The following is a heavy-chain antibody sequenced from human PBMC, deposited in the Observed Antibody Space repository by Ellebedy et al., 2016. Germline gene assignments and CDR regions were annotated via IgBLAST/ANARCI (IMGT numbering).Heavy chain of an antibody. D-gene: IGHD7-27*01. CDR1: GFTFSSYA. CDR3: AKSNWGLFDY. Sequence: GESLKISXAASGFTFSSYAMSWVRQAPGKGLEWVSAISGSGGSTYYADSVKGRFTISRDNSKNTLYLQMNSLRAEDTAVYYCAKSNWGLFDYWGQGTLVTVSS. J-gene: IGHJ4*02. V-gene: IGHV3-23*01. CDR2: ISGSGGST.